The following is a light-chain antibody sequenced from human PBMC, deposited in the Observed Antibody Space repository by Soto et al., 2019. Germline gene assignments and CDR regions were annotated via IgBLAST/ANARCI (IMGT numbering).Light chain of an antibody. V-gene: IGLV2-11*01. CDR1: SSDVGIYNY. Sequence: QSVLTQPRSVSGSRGQSVTISCTGTSSDVGIYNYVSWYQHHPGKAPKLIIYDVIKRPSGVPDRFSGSKSGITASLTISGLQADDEADYYCFSYAATSTLVFGGGTKVTVL. CDR2: DVI. CDR3: FSYAATSTLV. J-gene: IGLJ3*02.